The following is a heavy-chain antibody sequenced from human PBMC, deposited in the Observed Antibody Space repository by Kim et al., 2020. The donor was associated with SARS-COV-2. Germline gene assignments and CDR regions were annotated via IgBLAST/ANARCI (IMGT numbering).Heavy chain of an antibody. CDR2: IIISGSTI. V-gene: IGHV3-48*03. CDR1: GFTFSSYE. J-gene: IGHJ6*02. D-gene: IGHD3-10*01. CDR3: ARDWRYYYGSGSYYSTYYYYGMDV. Sequence: WGSLRLSCAASGFTFSSYEMNWVRQAPGKGLEWVSYIIISGSTIYYADSVKGRFTISRDNAKNSLYLQMNSLRAEDTAVYSCARDWRYYYGSGSYYSTYYYYGMDVWGQGTTVTVSS.